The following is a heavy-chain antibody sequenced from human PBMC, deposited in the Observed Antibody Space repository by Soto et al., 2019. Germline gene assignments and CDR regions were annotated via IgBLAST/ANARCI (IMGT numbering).Heavy chain of an antibody. V-gene: IGHV4-39*07. CDR1: GGSISSGGYY. Sequence: TSETLSLTCTVSGGSISSGGYYWSWIRQPPGKGLEWIGEINHSGSTNYNPSLKSRVTISVDTSKNQFSLKLSSVTAADTAVYYCSRGAGLTPLGFDLWGQGTLVTVSS. J-gene: IGHJ4*02. CDR3: SRGAGLTPLGFDL. D-gene: IGHD3-10*01. CDR2: INHSGST.